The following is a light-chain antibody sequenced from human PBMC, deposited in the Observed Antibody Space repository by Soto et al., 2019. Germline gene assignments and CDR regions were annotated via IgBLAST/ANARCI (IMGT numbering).Light chain of an antibody. J-gene: IGKJ2*01. V-gene: IGKV3-15*01. CDR3: QQYSQWPLYT. Sequence: EIVMTQSPATLSVSPGERATLSCRASQSVRTNLAWYQHKPGQSPRLLIYGASNRATGFPARFSGSGSGTEFTLTISSLQSEDFALYYCQQYSQWPLYTFGQGTKVDI. CDR2: GAS. CDR1: QSVRTN.